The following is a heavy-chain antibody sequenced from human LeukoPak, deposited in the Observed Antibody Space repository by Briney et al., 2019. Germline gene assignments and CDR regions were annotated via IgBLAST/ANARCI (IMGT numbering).Heavy chain of an antibody. CDR1: GGSITNYY. J-gene: IGHJ4*02. CDR3: ARGGLSYDSSAWFDY. CDR2: IYYSGST. D-gene: IGHD3-22*01. V-gene: IGHV4-59*01. Sequence: PSETLSLTCTVSGGSITNYYWSWIRQPPGKGPEWIGYIYYSGSTNYNPSLRSRVTISVDTSKNQFSLKLSSVTAADTAVYYCARGGLSYDSSAWFDYWGQGSLVTVSS.